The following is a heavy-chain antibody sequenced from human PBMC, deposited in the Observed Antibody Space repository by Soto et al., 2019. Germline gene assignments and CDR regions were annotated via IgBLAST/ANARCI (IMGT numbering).Heavy chain of an antibody. CDR1: GYSVTNYW. J-gene: IGHJ4*02. CDR3: ARLVNIFDFDY. D-gene: IGHD2-21*01. CDR2: IYPGGSDT. Sequence: GESLKISCKGSGYSVTNYWIGWVRQMPGKGLEWMGIIYPGGSDTRYSPSFQGQVTISADKSISTAYLQWSSLKASDTAMYYCARLVNIFDFDYWGQGTLVTVSS. V-gene: IGHV5-51*01.